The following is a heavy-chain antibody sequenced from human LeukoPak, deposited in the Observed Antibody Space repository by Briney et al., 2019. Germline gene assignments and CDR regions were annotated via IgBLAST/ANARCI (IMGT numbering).Heavy chain of an antibody. CDR3: ARGSIAVADTPYYFDY. V-gene: IGHV3-30-3*01. J-gene: IGHJ4*02. CDR2: ISYDGSNK. CDR1: GFTFSSYA. Sequence: GGSLRLSCAASGFTFSSYAMHWVRQAPGKGLEWVAVISYDGSNKYYADSVKGRFTISRDNSKNTLYLQMNSLRAEDTAVYYCARGSIAVADTPYYFDYWGQGTLVTVSS. D-gene: IGHD6-19*01.